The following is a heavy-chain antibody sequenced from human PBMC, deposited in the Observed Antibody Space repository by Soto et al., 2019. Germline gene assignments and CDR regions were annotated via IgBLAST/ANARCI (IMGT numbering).Heavy chain of an antibody. CDR3: VRTGDYLVDY. CDR1: GDRASSKNAA. CDR2: TYYRSKWSS. V-gene: IGHV6-1*01. J-gene: IGHJ4*02. Sequence: WQTLSLTCAIPGDRASSKNAAWHWIRQSPSSGLEWLGRTYYRSKWSSNYAVSVKSRITISPDTSKNQFSLQLRSVTPDDTAMYDCVRTGDYLVDYWGQGTLVTVSS. D-gene: IGHD7-27*01.